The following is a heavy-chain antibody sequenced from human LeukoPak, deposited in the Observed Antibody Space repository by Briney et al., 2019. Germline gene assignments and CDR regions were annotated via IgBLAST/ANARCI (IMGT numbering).Heavy chain of an antibody. CDR2: IIPIFGTA. CDR1: GGTFSSYA. Sequence: GGSVKVSCKASGGTFSSYAISWVRQAPGQGLEWMGGIIPIFGTANYAQKFQGRVTVTADESTSTAYMELSSLRSEDTAVYYCARDLTGGNDYWGQGTLVTVSS. CDR3: ARDLTGGNDY. V-gene: IGHV1-69*13. D-gene: IGHD4-23*01. J-gene: IGHJ4*02.